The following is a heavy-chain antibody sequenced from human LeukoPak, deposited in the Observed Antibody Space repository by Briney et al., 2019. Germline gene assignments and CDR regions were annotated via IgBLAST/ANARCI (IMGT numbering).Heavy chain of an antibody. D-gene: IGHD3-9*01. V-gene: IGHV1-69*13. CDR1: GGTFSSYA. CDR2: IIPIFGTA. J-gene: IGHJ4*02. CDR3: TRARNQVLRYFDWFYYFDY. Sequence: ASVKVSCKASGGTFSSYAISWVRQAPGQGLEWMGGIIPIFGTANYAQKFQGRVTITADESTSTAYMELSSLRSEDTAVYYCTRARNQVLRYFDWFYYFDYWGQGTLVIVSS.